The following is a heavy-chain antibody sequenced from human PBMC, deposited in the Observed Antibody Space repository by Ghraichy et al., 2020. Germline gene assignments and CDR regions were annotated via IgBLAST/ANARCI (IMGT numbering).Heavy chain of an antibody. CDR2: IRYDGSNK. V-gene: IGHV3-30*02. CDR1: GFTFSSYG. Sequence: GGSLRLSCAASGFTFSSYGMHWVRQAPGKGLEWVAFIRYDGSNKYYADSVKGRFTISRDNSKNTLYLQMNSLRAEDTAVYYCAKDHCSSTSCSKRYNWFDPWGQGTLVTVSS. D-gene: IGHD2-2*01. CDR3: AKDHCSSTSCSKRYNWFDP. J-gene: IGHJ5*02.